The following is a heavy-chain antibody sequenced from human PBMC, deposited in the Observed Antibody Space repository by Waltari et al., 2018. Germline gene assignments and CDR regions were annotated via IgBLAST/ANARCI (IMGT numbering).Heavy chain of an antibody. J-gene: IGHJ4*02. V-gene: IGHV3-9*01. CDR2: ISWNSGSI. CDR3: ARAYSSSSHFDY. D-gene: IGHD6-6*01. Sequence: EVQLVESGGGLVQPGRSLRLSCAASGFPFDAYAMHWVRQAPGKGLGWVSGISWNSGSIGYADSVKGRFTISRDNAKNSLYLQMNSLRAEDTALYYCARAYSSSSHFDYWGQGTLVTVSS. CDR1: GFPFDAYA.